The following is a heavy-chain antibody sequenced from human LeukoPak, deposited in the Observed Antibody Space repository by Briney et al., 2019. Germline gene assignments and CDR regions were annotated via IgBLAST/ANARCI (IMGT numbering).Heavy chain of an antibody. V-gene: IGHV4-39*07. Sequence: SETLSLTCTVSGGSISSSSYYWGWIRQPPGKGLEWIGSIYYSGSTYYNPSLKSRVTISVDTSKNQFSLKLSSVTAADTAVYYCARGVDFWSGYYIWFDPWGQGTPVTVSS. CDR1: GGSISSSSYY. CDR2: IYYSGST. D-gene: IGHD3-3*01. J-gene: IGHJ5*02. CDR3: ARGVDFWSGYYIWFDP.